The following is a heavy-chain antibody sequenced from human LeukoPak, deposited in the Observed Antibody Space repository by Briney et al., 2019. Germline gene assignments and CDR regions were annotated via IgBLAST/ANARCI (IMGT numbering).Heavy chain of an antibody. D-gene: IGHD3-16*01. J-gene: IGHJ4*02. CDR1: GFTFSDYY. V-gene: IGHV3-11*01. Sequence: GGSLRLSCAASGFTFSDYYMSWIRQAPGKGLEWVLYISNTGSTIYYGDSVKGRFTISRDNAKNSLYLQMNSLRADDTAVYYCARESGGRGHFDYWGQGTLVTVSS. CDR3: ARESGGRGHFDY. CDR2: ISNTGSTI.